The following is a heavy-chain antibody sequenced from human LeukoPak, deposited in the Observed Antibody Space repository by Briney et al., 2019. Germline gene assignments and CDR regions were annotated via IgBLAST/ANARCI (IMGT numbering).Heavy chain of an antibody. CDR1: GFTLGRYW. CDR2: SNSDGKVT. CDR3: ARDHHDFWSGYPNY. D-gene: IGHD3-3*01. V-gene: IGHV3-74*01. Sequence: PGGSLRLSCAASGFTLGRYWMHWFRQAPGTGLVWVARSNSDGKVTDYADSVRGRFTTSRDNTKSTVYLQMSSLRAEDTGVYYCARDHHDFWSGYPNYWGQGTLVIVSS. J-gene: IGHJ4*02.